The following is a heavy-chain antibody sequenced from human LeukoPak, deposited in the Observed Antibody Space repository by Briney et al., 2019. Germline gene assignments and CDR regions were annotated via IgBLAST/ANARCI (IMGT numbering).Heavy chain of an antibody. Sequence: SETLSLTCTVSGGSISSYYWSWIRQPAGKGLEWIGRIYTSGSTNYNPSLKSRVTMSVDTSKNQFSLKLSSVTAADTAVYYCARQLTRYSEYYFDIWGQGTLVTVSS. J-gene: IGHJ4*02. CDR1: GGSISSYY. V-gene: IGHV4-4*07. CDR2: IYTSGST. D-gene: IGHD2-21*01. CDR3: ARQLTRYSEYYFDI.